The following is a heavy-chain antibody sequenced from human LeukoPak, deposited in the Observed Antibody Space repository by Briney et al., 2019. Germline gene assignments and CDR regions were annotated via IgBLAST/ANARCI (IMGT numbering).Heavy chain of an antibody. CDR2: ISWDGGST. D-gene: IGHD3-22*01. V-gene: IGHV3-43D*03. Sequence: GGSLRLSCAASGFTFDDYAMHWVRQAPRKGLELVSLISWDGGSTYYADSVKGRFTISRDNSKNSLYLQMNSLRAEDTALYYCAKDATYYYDSSGYYPDYWGQGTLVTVSS. CDR3: AKDATYYYDSSGYYPDY. CDR1: GFTFDDYA. J-gene: IGHJ4*02.